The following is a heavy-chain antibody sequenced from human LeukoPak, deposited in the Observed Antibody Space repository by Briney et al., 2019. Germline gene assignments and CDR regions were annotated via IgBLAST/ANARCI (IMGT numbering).Heavy chain of an antibody. CDR1: GFTVSSNS. V-gene: IGHV3-53*01. Sequence: GGSLRLSCTVSGFTVSSNSMSWVRQAPGKGLEWVSFIYSDNTHYSDSVKGRFTISRDNSKNTLYLQMNSLRAEDTAVYYCARDRRDSSGWFGHYYYYMDVWGKGTTVTVSS. CDR3: ARDRRDSSGWFGHYYYYMDV. CDR2: IYSDNT. D-gene: IGHD6-19*01. J-gene: IGHJ6*03.